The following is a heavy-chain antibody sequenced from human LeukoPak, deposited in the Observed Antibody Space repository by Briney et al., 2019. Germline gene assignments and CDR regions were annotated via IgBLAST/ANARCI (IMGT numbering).Heavy chain of an antibody. CDR3: ARDSEAYCGGDCFFYFDY. CDR1: GFTVSSNY. CDR2: IYSGGST. D-gene: IGHD2-21*02. Sequence: GGSLRLSCAASGFTVSSNYMSWVRQAPGKGLEWVSVIYSGGSTYYADSVKGRFTISRDNSKNTLYLQMNSLRAEDTAVYYCARDSEAYCGGDCFFYFDYWGQGTLVTVSS. V-gene: IGHV3-66*02. J-gene: IGHJ4*02.